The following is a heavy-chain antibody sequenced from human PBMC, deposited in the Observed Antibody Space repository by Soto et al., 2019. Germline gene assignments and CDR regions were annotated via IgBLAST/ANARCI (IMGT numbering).Heavy chain of an antibody. D-gene: IGHD3-16*02. CDR3: TTGMITFGGVIVIPGSGDAFDI. V-gene: IGHV3-15*01. CDR2: IKSKTDGGTT. Sequence: GGSLRLSCAASGFTFSNAWMSWVRQAPGKGLEWVGRIKSKTDGGTTDYAAPVKGRFTISRDDSKNTLYLQMNSLKTEDTAVYYCTTGMITFGGVIVIPGSGDAFDIWGQGTMVTVSS. J-gene: IGHJ3*02. CDR1: GFTFSNAW.